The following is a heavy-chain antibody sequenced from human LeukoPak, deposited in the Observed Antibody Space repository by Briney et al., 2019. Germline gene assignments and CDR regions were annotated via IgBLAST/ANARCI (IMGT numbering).Heavy chain of an antibody. Sequence: PWGSLRLSCAASGFTFSSYWMSWVRQAPGKGLEWVANIKQDGSEKYYVDSVKGRFTISRDNAKNSLYLQMNSLRAEDTAVYYCARGADDILTGYPNHDAFDIWGQGTMVTVSS. CDR3: ARGADDILTGYPNHDAFDI. CDR1: GFTFSSYW. CDR2: IKQDGSEK. J-gene: IGHJ3*02. V-gene: IGHV3-7*01. D-gene: IGHD3-9*01.